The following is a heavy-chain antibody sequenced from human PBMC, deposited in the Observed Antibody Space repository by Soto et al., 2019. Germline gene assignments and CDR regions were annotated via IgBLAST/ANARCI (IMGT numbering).Heavy chain of an antibody. CDR2: FIPIFGIT. CDR3: VPLQPSTIRGRPGMDV. V-gene: IGHV1-69*01. CDR1: GGTLGSYA. Sequence: QVQLLQSGAEVRKPGSSVKVSCKASGGTLGSYAITWVRQAPGQGFEWMGGFIPIFGITNYAQRFEHRLTITADESTSTVYMELSSLTYDDTAVYYCVPLQPSTIRGRPGMDVWGQGTTITVSS. J-gene: IGHJ6*02. D-gene: IGHD4-4*01.